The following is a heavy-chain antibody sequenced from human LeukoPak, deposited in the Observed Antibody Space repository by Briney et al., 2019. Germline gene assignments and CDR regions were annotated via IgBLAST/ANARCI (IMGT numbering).Heavy chain of an antibody. V-gene: IGHV4-39*07. CDR1: GGSISSSSYY. CDR2: IYYSGST. Sequence: PSETLSLTCTVSGGSISSSSYYWGWIRQPPGKGLEWIGTIYYSGSTYYNPSLKSRVTISVDTSKNQFSLKLSSVTAADTAVYYCARERSDYYYYMDVWGKGTTVTISS. J-gene: IGHJ6*03. CDR3: ARERSDYYYYMDV.